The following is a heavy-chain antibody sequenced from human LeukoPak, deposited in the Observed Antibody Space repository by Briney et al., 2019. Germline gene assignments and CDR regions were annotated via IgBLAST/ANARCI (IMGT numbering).Heavy chain of an antibody. Sequence: ASLKVSCKASGYTLTDHYMHWVRQAPGEGFEWMGWINPKSGATNCARKFQDRVAMPRDTSINTAYMELRRLRSDDTAIYYCLTDGACGQGTLVTVSS. V-gene: IGHV1-2*02. CDR2: INPKSGAT. CDR3: LTDGA. D-gene: IGHD3-9*01. CDR1: GYTLTDHY. J-gene: IGHJ5*02.